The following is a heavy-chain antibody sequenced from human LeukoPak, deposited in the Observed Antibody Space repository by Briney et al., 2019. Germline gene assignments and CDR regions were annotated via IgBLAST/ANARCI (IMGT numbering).Heavy chain of an antibody. Sequence: GGSLRLSCAVSGFTFSSCNMHWVRQAPGKGLEWISYISSTSSTIYYADSVKGRLTISRDNAKNLLYLQMNSLRAEDTAVYYCARDTPDVDTAMVGGGPEAFDIWGQGTMVTVSS. D-gene: IGHD5-18*01. CDR3: ARDTPDVDTAMVGGGPEAFDI. CDR1: GFTFSSCN. CDR2: ISSTSSTI. V-gene: IGHV3-48*04. J-gene: IGHJ3*02.